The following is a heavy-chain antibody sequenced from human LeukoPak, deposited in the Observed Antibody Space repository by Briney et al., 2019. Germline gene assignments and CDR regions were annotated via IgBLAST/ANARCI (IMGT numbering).Heavy chain of an antibody. D-gene: IGHD4/OR15-4a*01. Sequence: GGSLRLSCAASGLTFSSYSMNWVRQAPGKGLEWVSFIYSGGSTHYSDSVKGRFTISRDNSKNTLYLQMNSLRAEDTAVYYCARRAGAYSHPYDYWGQGTLVTVSS. CDR1: GLTFSSYS. CDR3: ARRAGAYSHPYDY. V-gene: IGHV3-53*01. CDR2: IYSGGST. J-gene: IGHJ4*02.